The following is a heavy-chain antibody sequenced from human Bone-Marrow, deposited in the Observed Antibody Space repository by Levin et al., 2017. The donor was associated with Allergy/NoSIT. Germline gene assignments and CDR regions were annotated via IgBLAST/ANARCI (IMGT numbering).Heavy chain of an antibody. J-gene: IGHJ4*02. CDR1: GYTFNKYG. CDR2: ISGYNGKT. D-gene: IGHD2-21*02. Sequence: ASVKVSCKTSGYTFNKYGINWVRQTPGQGLQWMGWISGYNGKTNYTRKFQDRVTMTTDTSANTAYMELRSLTSADTAVYYCARDFATYCGGDCSLDNWGQGTLVTVSS. V-gene: IGHV1-18*01. CDR3: ARDFATYCGGDCSLDN.